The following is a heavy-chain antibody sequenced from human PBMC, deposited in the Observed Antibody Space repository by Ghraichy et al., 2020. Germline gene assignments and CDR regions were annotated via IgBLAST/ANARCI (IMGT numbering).Heavy chain of an antibody. D-gene: IGHD3-10*01. CDR2: INDDGKDR. CDR3: ARDPKRGALDY. J-gene: IGHJ4*02. CDR1: GFSFSKSG. Sequence: GGSLRLSCKASGFSFSKSGMSWVRQSPERGLEWVANINDDGKDRYYVDSLRGRFTISRDNYKNLLFLQITRLGVDDTAVYYCARDPKRGALDYWGQGTLVAVSA. V-gene: IGHV3-7*03.